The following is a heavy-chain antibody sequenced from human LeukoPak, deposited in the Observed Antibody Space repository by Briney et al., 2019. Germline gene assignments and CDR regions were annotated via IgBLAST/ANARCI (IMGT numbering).Heavy chain of an antibody. CDR1: GYTFTSYY. J-gene: IGHJ3*02. D-gene: IGHD3-22*01. V-gene: IGHV1-46*01. CDR3: ARDRYYDSSGYYRNDAFDI. Sequence: APVKVSCKASGYTFTSYYMHWVRQAPGQGLEWMGIINPSGGSTSYAQKFQGRVTMTRDTSTSTVYMELSSLRSEDTAVYYCARDRYYDSSGYYRNDAFDIWGQGTMVTVSS. CDR2: INPSGGST.